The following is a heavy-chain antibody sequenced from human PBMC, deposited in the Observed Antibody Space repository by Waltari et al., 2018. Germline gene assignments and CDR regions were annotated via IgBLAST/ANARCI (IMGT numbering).Heavy chain of an antibody. CDR3: ARHGTRITMTSSFEY. V-gene: IGHV4-38-2*01. D-gene: IGHD3-3*01. Sequence: QVQLQESGPGLVKPSETLSLTCVVSGSSIRSGYYWGWIRQPPGKGLERIGSIYLSGSTYYNPSLKSRVTISVDTSKNQFSLKLSSVTAADTAVYYCARHGTRITMTSSFEYWGQGTLVTVSS. J-gene: IGHJ4*02. CDR1: GSSIRSGYY. CDR2: IYLSGST.